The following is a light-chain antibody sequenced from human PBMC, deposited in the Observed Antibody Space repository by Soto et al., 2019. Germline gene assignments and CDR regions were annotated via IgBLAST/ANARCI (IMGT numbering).Light chain of an antibody. CDR1: HYVGIS. CDR2: DVS. Sequence: EIVLTQSPATLSLSPGERATLSCRASHYVGISLAWYQQKPGQAPRLLIWDVSNRATGIPARFSGRGSGTDFTLTITSLEPEDSAVYYCQQRSAWPLTFGGGTRVEIK. J-gene: IGKJ4*01. CDR3: QQRSAWPLT. V-gene: IGKV3-11*01.